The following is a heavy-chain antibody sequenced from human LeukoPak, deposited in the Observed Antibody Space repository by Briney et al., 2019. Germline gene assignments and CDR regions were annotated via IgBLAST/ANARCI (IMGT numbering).Heavy chain of an antibody. J-gene: IGHJ3*01. Sequence: GGSLRLSCAASGFTFSNYEMHWVRQAPGKGLEWVSAISGSGGSTYYADSVKGRFTISRDNSKNTLYLQMNSLRAEDTAVYYCAKDGGLRYFGDWGQGTMVTVSS. CDR2: ISGSGGST. D-gene: IGHD3-16*01. V-gene: IGHV3-23*01. CDR1: GFTFSNYE. CDR3: AKDGGLRYFGD.